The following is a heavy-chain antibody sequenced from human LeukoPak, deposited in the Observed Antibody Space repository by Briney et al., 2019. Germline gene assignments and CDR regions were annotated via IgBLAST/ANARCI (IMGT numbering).Heavy chain of an antibody. D-gene: IGHD6-19*01. CDR1: GGSFSGYY. CDR3: ARGLAGSTG. V-gene: IGHV4-34*01. Sequence: SETLSLTCAVYGGSFSGYYWSWIRQPPGKGLEWIGEINHSGSTNYNPSLKSRVTISVDTSKNQFSLKLSSVTAADTAVYYCARGLAGSTGWGQGTLVTVSS. J-gene: IGHJ4*02. CDR2: INHSGST.